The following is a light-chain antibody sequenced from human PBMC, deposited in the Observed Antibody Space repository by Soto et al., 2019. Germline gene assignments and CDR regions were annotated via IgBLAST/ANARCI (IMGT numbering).Light chain of an antibody. CDR3: QQYNSWPPYT. CDR1: QSVSYY. J-gene: IGKJ5*01. CDR2: DAS. V-gene: IGKV3D-15*01. Sequence: EIVMTHSPGTLSVSPWEIATLSCRASQSVSYYLAWYQQKPGQAPRLLIYDASSRATGVPDRFSGSGSGTEFTLTISSLQSEDFAVYYCQQYNSWPPYTFGQGTRLEIK.